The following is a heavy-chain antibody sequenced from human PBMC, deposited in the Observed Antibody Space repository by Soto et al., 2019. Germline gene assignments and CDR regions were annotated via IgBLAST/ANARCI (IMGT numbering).Heavy chain of an antibody. V-gene: IGHV4-39*01. J-gene: IGHJ6*02. CDR1: GGSIISSSYY. Sequence: SETLSVTCTVSGGSIISSSYYWVWIRQPPGKGLEWIGSIYYSGSTYYNPSLKSRVTISVDTSKNQFSLKLSSVTAADTAVYYCARHSVAAERMDVWGQGTTVTVS. CDR3: ARHSVAAERMDV. CDR2: IYYSGST. D-gene: IGHD6-13*01.